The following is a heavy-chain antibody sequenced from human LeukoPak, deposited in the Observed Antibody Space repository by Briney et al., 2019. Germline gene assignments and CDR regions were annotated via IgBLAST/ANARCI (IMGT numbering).Heavy chain of an antibody. CDR3: ARRSVETVMARPFDY. D-gene: IGHD5-18*01. V-gene: IGHV4-38-2*02. J-gene: IGHJ4*02. Sequence: SETLSLTCTVSGYSISSGYLWGWIRQPPGKGLEWIGSIDGSGSSYYNPSLKSRVIISVDTSRNQFSLKMTSVTAADTAVYYCARRSVETVMARPFDYWGQGTLVIVSS. CDR2: IDGSGSS. CDR1: GYSISSGYL.